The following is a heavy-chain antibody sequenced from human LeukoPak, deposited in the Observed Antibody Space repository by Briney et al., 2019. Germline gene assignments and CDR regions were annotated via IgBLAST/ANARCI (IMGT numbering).Heavy chain of an antibody. CDR1: GGSFSGYY. CDR2: INHSGST. V-gene: IGHV4-34*01. J-gene: IGHJ4*02. Sequence: SETLSLTCAVYGGSFSGYYWSWIRQPPGKGLEWIGEINHSGSTNYNPSLKSRVTISVDTSKNQFSLKLSSVTAADTAVYYCARGGRDGYNYVAYWGQGTLVIVSS. CDR3: ARGGRDGYNYVAY. D-gene: IGHD5-24*01.